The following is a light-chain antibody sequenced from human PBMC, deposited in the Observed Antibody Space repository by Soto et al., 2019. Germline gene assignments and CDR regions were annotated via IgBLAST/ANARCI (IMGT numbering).Light chain of an antibody. CDR1: SSDVGSYNL. CDR2: EVS. J-gene: IGLJ1*01. V-gene: IGLV2-14*02. Sequence: QSALTQPASVSGSPGQSITISCTGTSSDVGSYNLVSWYQQHPGKAPKLMLYEVSSRPSGVSHRFSGSKSGNTASLTISGLQAEDEADYYCSSFTSSSTLEVFGTGTRSPS. CDR3: SSFTSSSTLEV.